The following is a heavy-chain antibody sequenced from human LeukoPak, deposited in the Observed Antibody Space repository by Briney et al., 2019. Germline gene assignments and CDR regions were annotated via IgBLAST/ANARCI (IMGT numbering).Heavy chain of an antibody. J-gene: IGHJ6*02. CDR2: INAGNGNT. V-gene: IGHV1-3*01. Sequence: ASVKVSCKASGYTFTSYAMHWVRQAPGQRLEWMGWINAGNGNTKYSQKFQGRVTITRDTSASTAYMELSSLRSEDTAVYYCARPLGTYYYYGMGVWGQGTTVTVSS. CDR1: GYTFTSYA. CDR3: ARPLGTYYYYGMGV. D-gene: IGHD6-13*01.